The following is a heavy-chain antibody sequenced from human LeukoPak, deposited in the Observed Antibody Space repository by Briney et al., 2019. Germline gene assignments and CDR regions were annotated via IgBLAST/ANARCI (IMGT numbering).Heavy chain of an antibody. CDR1: GFTFSSYS. J-gene: IGHJ6*02. CDR3: ARELFANYDILTGYMDV. V-gene: IGHV3-21*01. D-gene: IGHD3-9*01. Sequence: GGSLRLSCAASGFTFSSYSMNWVRQAPGEGLEWGSSIRSSSSYIYYADAVKGRFTISRDNAKNSLYLQMNSLRAEDTAVYYCARELFANYDILTGYMDVWGQGTTVTVSS. CDR2: IRSSSSYI.